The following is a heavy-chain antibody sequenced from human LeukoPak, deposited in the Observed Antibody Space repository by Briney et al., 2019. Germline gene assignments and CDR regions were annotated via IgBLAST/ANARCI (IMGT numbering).Heavy chain of an antibody. CDR2: ISWNSGSI. CDR3: AKGGDGVVSPAIFDY. Sequence: PGGSLRLSCAASGLTFDDYAMHWVRQAPGKGLEWVSGISWNSGSIGYADSVKGRFTISRDTSKNTLYLQMNSLRAEDTAVYYCAKGGDGVVSPAIFDYWGQGALVTVSS. D-gene: IGHD2-2*01. V-gene: IGHV3-9*01. J-gene: IGHJ4*02. CDR1: GLTFDDYA.